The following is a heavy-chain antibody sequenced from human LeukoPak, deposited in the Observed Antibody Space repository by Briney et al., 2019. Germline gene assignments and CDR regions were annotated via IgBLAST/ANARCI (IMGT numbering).Heavy chain of an antibody. CDR1: GFTFSSYG. CDR3: ARDRSGVVVPAAPFDY. Sequence: PGGSLRLSCAASGFTFSSYGMHWVRQAPGKGLEGVAVIWYDGSNKYYADSVKGRFTISRDNSKNTLYLQMNSLRAEDTAVYYCARDRSGVVVPAAPFDYWGQGTLVTVSS. D-gene: IGHD2-2*01. V-gene: IGHV3-33*01. CDR2: IWYDGSNK. J-gene: IGHJ4*02.